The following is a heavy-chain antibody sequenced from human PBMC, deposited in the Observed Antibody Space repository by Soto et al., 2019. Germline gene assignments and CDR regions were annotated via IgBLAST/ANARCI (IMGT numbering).Heavy chain of an antibody. CDR1: GFSVTSYA. D-gene: IGHD2-2*01. Sequence: EVQLLESGGGLVQPGGSLRLSCAASGFSVTSYAMSWLRQAPGKGLEWVSVPSGSGIGKEYADSVKGRFTISRDNSRNTLYLQMTGLRVEDTAVYYCAKDRYCSATSCQDFGSWGQGTLVTVSS. V-gene: IGHV3-23*01. CDR2: PSGSGIGK. CDR3: AKDRYCSATSCQDFGS. J-gene: IGHJ4*02.